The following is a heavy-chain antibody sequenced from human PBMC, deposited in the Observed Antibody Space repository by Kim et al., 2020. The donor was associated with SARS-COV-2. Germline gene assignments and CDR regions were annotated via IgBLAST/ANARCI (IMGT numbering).Heavy chain of an antibody. CDR2: ISSSSYT. CDR1: GFTFSDYY. Sequence: GGSLRLSCAASGFTFSDYYMSWIRQAPGKGLEWVSYISSSSYTNYADSVKGRFTISRDNAKNSLYLQMNSLRAEDTAVYYCARSHSSSSIYYYYYGMDVWGQGTTVTVSS. D-gene: IGHD6-6*01. V-gene: IGHV3-11*06. CDR3: ARSHSSSSIYYYYYGMDV. J-gene: IGHJ6*02.